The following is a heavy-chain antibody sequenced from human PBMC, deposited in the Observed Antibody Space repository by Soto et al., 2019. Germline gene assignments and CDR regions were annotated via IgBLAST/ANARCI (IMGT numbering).Heavy chain of an antibody. CDR3: ATWHEREHAFDV. CDR1: GLTFSGIKY. CDR2: LYDGDGS. Sequence: DVQLVESGGGLIQPGESLRLSCAAFGLTFSGIKYVAWVRQAPGRGLEGVAALYDGDGSFYADSVTGRFTTSSDSSKNTVYLQMNDLRPEDTAIYYCATWHEREHAFDVWGQGTTVTISS. J-gene: IGHJ3*01. D-gene: IGHD1-1*01. V-gene: IGHV3-53*01.